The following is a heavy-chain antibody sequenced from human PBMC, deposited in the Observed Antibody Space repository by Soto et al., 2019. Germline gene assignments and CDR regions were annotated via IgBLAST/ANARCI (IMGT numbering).Heavy chain of an antibody. CDR1: GFAFSSHP. J-gene: IGHJ3*02. D-gene: IGHD3-16*01. Sequence: GGSLRLSCAASGFAFSSHPMSWVRQAPERGLEWVSGISDGGDLTYNADSVKGRVTISRDNSKNTLFLQMNSLRAEDTAVYYCARRTFGTSRSFDIWGQGTMVTVSS. V-gene: IGHV3-23*01. CDR3: ARRTFGTSRSFDI. CDR2: ISDGGDLT.